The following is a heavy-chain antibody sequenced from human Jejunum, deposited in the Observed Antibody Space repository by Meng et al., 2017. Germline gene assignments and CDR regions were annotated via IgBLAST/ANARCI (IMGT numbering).Heavy chain of an antibody. CDR3: AKYGDPSGYFDY. CDR2: ISGTSGDT. Sequence: GESLKISCVASGFTFRSYAMSWVRQAPGKGLEWVSTISGTSGDTYYADSMKGRFSISRDNSKSTLYLQLNSLRGDDTAVYYCAKYGDPSGYFDYWGQGTLVTVSS. D-gene: IGHD4-17*01. CDR1: GFTFRSYA. V-gene: IGHV3-23*01. J-gene: IGHJ4*02.